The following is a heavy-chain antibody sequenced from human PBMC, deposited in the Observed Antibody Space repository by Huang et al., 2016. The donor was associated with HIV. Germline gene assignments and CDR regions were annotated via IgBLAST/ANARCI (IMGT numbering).Heavy chain of an antibody. V-gene: IGHV5-51*01. D-gene: IGHD3-22*01. CDR1: GFSFTNYW. J-gene: IGHJ4*02. CDR2: IYPGDSDT. Sequence: EVQLAQPGPEVKKPGESLKISCKGSGFSFTNYWIGWVRQMPGKGLEWMGIIYPGDSDTKYSPSFQGQVTISADKSINTAYLQWSSLKASDTAMYYCVRSTSGYYYRTDYWGQGTLVTVSS. CDR3: VRSTSGYYYRTDY.